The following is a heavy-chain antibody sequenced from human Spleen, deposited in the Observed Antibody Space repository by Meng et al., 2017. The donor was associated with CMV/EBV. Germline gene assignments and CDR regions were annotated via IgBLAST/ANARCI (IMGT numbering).Heavy chain of an antibody. Sequence: GESLKISCAASGFTFSDYYMNWIRQAPGKGLEWVSYISSSGSTIYYADSVKGRFTISRDNAKNSLYLQMNSLRAEDTAVYYCASQGATMPNWGQGTLVTVSS. J-gene: IGHJ4*02. CDR3: ASQGATMPN. CDR1: GFTFSDYY. V-gene: IGHV3-11*04. D-gene: IGHD1-26*01. CDR2: ISSSGSTI.